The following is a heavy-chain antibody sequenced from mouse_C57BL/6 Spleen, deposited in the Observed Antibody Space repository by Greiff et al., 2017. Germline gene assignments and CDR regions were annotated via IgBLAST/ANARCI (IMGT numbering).Heavy chain of an antibody. CDR1: GFSLTSYG. V-gene: IGHV2-6*01. Sequence: VKLVESGPGLVAPSQSLSITCTVSGFSLTSYGVDWVRQSPGKGLEWLGVIWGVGSTNYTSALKSRLSISKDNSKSQVFLKMNSLQTDDTAMYYCASGYYGSSYRFAYWGQGTLVTVSA. D-gene: IGHD1-1*01. J-gene: IGHJ3*01. CDR3: ASGYYGSSYRFAY. CDR2: IWGVGST.